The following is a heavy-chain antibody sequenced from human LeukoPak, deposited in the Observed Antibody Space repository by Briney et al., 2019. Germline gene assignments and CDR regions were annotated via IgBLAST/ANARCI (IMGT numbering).Heavy chain of an antibody. CDR1: GGSISSYY. V-gene: IGHV4-59*01. D-gene: IGHD4/OR15-4a*01. Sequence: PSETLSLTCTVSGGSISSYYWSWIRQPPGKGLEWSGYIYYSGSTNYNPSLKSRVTISVDTSKNQFSLKLSSVTAADTAVYYCARARPRGAGYFQHWGQGTLVTVSS. CDR2: IYYSGST. CDR3: ARARPRGAGYFQH. J-gene: IGHJ1*01.